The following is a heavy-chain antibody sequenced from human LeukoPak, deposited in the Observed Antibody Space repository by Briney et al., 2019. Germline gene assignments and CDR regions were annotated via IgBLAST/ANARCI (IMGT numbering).Heavy chain of an antibody. Sequence: GGSLRLSCAASGFTFSSYGMHWVRQAPCKGLEWVAVIWYDGSNKYYADSVKGRFTISRDNSKNTLYLQMNSLRAEDTAVYYCAKDLESSSSDAFNIWGQGTMVTVSS. CDR3: AKDLESSSSDAFNI. J-gene: IGHJ3*02. CDR2: IWYDGSNK. D-gene: IGHD6-6*01. CDR1: GFTFSSYG. V-gene: IGHV3-33*06.